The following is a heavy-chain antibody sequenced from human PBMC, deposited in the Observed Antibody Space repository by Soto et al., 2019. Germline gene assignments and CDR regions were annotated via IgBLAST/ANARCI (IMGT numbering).Heavy chain of an antibody. CDR1: GFTFSNAW. D-gene: IGHD3-22*01. Sequence: PGGSLRLSWAASGFTFSNAWMSWVRQAPGKGLEWVGRSKSKTDGGTTDYAAPGKGRFTISRDDSKNTLYLQMNSLKTEDTAVYYCTTAPSGYYDSSGNYGVDYWGQGTLVTVSS. CDR2: SKSKTDGGTT. CDR3: TTAPSGYYDSSGNYGVDY. V-gene: IGHV3-15*01. J-gene: IGHJ4*02.